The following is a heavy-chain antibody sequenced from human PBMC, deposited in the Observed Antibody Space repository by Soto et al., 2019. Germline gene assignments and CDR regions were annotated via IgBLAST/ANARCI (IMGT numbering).Heavy chain of an antibody. J-gene: IGHJ6*02. CDR2: INPNSGGT. V-gene: IGHV1-2*04. D-gene: IGHD2-2*01. Sequence: GASVKVSCKASGYTFTGYYMHWVRQAPGQGLEWMGWINPNSGGTNYAQKFQGWVTMTRDTSISTAYMELSRLRSDDTAVYYCARDFRYCSSPSCSKGNRSYYYYYYGMDVWGQGTTVTVSS. CDR1: GYTFTGYY. CDR3: ARDFRYCSSPSCSKGNRSYYYYYYGMDV.